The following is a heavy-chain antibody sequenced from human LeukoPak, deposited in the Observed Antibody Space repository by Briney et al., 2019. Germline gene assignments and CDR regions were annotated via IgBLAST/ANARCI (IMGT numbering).Heavy chain of an antibody. CDR1: GYTFRNHG. Sequence: ASVKVSCKASGYTFRNHGITWVRQAPGQGLEWLGWISAYNGNTNYAQKVQGRVTMTTDTSTSTAYMELRSLRSDDTAMYYCARDAAAAGTLDYWGQGTPVTVSS. CDR3: ARDAAAAGTLDY. J-gene: IGHJ4*02. V-gene: IGHV1-18*01. D-gene: IGHD6-13*01. CDR2: ISAYNGNT.